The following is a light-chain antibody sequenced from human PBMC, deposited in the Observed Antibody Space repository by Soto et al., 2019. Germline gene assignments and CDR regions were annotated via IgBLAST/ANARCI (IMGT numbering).Light chain of an antibody. Sequence: DIQMTQSPSSLSASIGETVTITCRPSQGIANHLNWYQHKPGKAPNLLIYAASTLHSGVPPRFSGSGSGTSFTLTITSLHPDDFATYFCQQTFSVPLTFGGGTKVE. J-gene: IGKJ4*01. CDR3: QQTFSVPLT. CDR1: QGIANH. V-gene: IGKV1-39*01. CDR2: AAS.